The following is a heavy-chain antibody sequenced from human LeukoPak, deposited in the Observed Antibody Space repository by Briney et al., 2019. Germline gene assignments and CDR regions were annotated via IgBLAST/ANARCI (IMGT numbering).Heavy chain of an antibody. Sequence: SETLSLTCTVSGGSISSSSYYWGWIRQPPGKGLEWIGSIYYSGSTYYNPSLKSRVTISVDTSKNQFSLKLSSVTAADTAVYYCARGIVGQQGGHDAFDIWGQGTMVTVSS. CDR1: GGSISSSSYY. D-gene: IGHD1-26*01. V-gene: IGHV4-39*07. CDR3: ARGIVGQQGGHDAFDI. CDR2: IYYSGST. J-gene: IGHJ3*02.